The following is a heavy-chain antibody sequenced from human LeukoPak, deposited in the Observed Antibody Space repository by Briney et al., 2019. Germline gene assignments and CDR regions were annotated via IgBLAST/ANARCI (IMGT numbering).Heavy chain of an antibody. Sequence: ASVKVSCKASGYTFTGYYMHWVRQAPGQGLEWMGWINPNSGGTNYAQKFQGRVTMTRDTSISTAYMELSRLRSDDTAVYYRARDVEDNYDFCYWGQGTLVTVSS. CDR1: GYTFTGYY. D-gene: IGHD3-3*01. CDR2: INPNSGGT. J-gene: IGHJ4*02. CDR3: ARDVEDNYDFCY. V-gene: IGHV1-2*02.